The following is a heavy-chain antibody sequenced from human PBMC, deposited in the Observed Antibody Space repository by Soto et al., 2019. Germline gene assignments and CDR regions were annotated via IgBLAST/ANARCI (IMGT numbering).Heavy chain of an antibody. V-gene: IGHV4-59*01. CDR1: GGSISSYY. CDR3: ARVNDFLTVYYSTNWLDP. J-gene: IGHJ5*02. Sequence: SETLSLTCTVSGGSISSYYWTWIRQPPGKGLEWIGYIYYSGSTNHNPSLKSRVTISVDTSKNQFSLKLSSVTAADTAVYYCARVNDFLTVYYSTNWLDPWGQATLVTVSS. D-gene: IGHD3-9*01. CDR2: IYYSGST.